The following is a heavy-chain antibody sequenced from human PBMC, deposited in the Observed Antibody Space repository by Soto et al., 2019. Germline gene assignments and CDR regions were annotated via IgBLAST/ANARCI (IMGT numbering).Heavy chain of an antibody. CDR1: GGSISRGPYY. D-gene: IGHD6-19*01. Sequence: QLQLQESGPGLVKPPETLSLTCTVSGGSISRGPYYWGWVRQPPGKGLEWIGTISHSGRNYYNPSLKGRVTISAVTSKNQFSLRLTSVTAADTAVYCCARLGSSGWYQGSYFDYWGQGTLVTVSS. V-gene: IGHV4-39*01. CDR2: ISHSGRN. CDR3: ARLGSSGWYQGSYFDY. J-gene: IGHJ4*02.